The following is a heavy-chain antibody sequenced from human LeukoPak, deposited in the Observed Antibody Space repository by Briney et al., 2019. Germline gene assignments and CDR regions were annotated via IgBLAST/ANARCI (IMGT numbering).Heavy chain of an antibody. V-gene: IGHV4-4*09. D-gene: IGHD1-7*01. CDR3: ARRKYNWNSRLAFDI. CDR2: VYSSGST. CDR1: GGSISGYY. J-gene: IGHJ3*02. Sequence: SETLSLTYTVSGGSISGYYWSWIRQPPGKGLEWIGNVYSSGSTNYNPSLQSRVTISVDTSKKHFSLRLSSVTAADTAVYYCARRKYNWNSRLAFDIWGQGTMVTVSS.